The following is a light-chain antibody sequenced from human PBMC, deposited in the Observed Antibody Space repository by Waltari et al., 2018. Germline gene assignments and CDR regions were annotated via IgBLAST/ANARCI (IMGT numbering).Light chain of an antibody. V-gene: IGLV2-23*02. Sequence: QSALTQPASVSGSPGQSITISCTGASSDFGSYNLVSWYQQHPGKGPKVMNYEVTKRPAGVADRFSGSRSGNTASLTISGLQPEDEADYYCCSYAGSGTLDVVFGGGTKLTVL. CDR1: SSDFGSYNL. J-gene: IGLJ2*01. CDR3: CSYAGSGTLDVV. CDR2: EVT.